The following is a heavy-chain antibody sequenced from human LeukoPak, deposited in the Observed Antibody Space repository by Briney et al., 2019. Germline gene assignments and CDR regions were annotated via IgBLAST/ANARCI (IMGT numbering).Heavy chain of an antibody. D-gene: IGHD2-15*01. CDR3: AKGRDNGGKALDY. Sequence: GGSLRLSCAASGFTVSNSYMTWVRQIPGKGLEWVSVIYSGGSPYYADSVKGRFTISRDNSDNTLYLQMNSLRAEDTAVYYCAKGRDNGGKALDYWGQGTLVTVSS. V-gene: IGHV3-53*01. CDR1: GFTVSNSY. J-gene: IGHJ4*02. CDR2: IYSGGSP.